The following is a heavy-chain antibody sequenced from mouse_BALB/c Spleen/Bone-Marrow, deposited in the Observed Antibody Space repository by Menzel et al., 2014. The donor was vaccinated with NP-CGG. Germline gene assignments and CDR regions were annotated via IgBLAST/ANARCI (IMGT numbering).Heavy chain of an antibody. CDR2: ISNGGGST. J-gene: IGHJ3*01. CDR3: ARGGNPFAY. CDR1: GSTFSSYT. D-gene: IGHD1-1*02. Sequence: EVQLQESGGGLVQPGGSLKLSCAASGSTFSSYTMSWVRQTPEKRLEWVAYISNGGGSTYYPDTVKGRFTISRDNAKNTLYLQMSSLKSEDTAMYYCARGGNPFAYWGQGTLVTVSA. V-gene: IGHV5-12-2*01.